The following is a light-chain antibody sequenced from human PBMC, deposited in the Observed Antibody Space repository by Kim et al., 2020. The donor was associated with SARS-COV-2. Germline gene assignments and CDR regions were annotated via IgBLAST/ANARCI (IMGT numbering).Light chain of an antibody. CDR2: RDR. J-gene: IGLJ1*01. V-gene: IGLV3-9*01. CDR1: DIGSKS. CDR3: QVWDSSTV. Sequence: VSVALGQTARITCGGKDIGSKSVHWYQQKPGQAPVLVIYRDRNRPSGIPERFSGSNSGNTATLTISRAQAGDVADYYCQVWDSSTVFGTGTKVTVL.